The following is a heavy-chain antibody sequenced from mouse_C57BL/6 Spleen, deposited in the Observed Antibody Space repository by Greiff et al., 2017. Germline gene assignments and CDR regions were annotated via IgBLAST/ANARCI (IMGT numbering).Heavy chain of an antibody. CDR3: ATIYDGYNYYAMDY. J-gene: IGHJ4*01. D-gene: IGHD2-3*01. Sequence: VQLQQSGPGLVQPSPSLSITCTVSGFSLTSYGVHWVRQSPGKGLEWLGVIWRGGSTDYNAAFMSRLSITKDNSKSQVFFKMNSLQADDTAIYYCATIYDGYNYYAMDYWGQGTSVTVSS. CDR2: IWRGGST. V-gene: IGHV2-5*01. CDR1: GFSLTSYG.